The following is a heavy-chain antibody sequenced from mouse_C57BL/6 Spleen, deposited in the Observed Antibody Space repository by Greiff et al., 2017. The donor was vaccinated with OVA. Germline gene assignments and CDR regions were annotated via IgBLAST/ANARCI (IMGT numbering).Heavy chain of an antibody. J-gene: IGHJ4*01. V-gene: IGHV5-17*01. CDR1: GFTFSDYG. CDR3: ARRNYYGSSSYAMDY. D-gene: IGHD1-1*01. Sequence: EVQLMESGGGLVKPGGSLKLSCAASGFTFSDYGMHWVRQAPEKGLEWVAYISSGSSTIYYADTVKGRFTISRDKAQNTLFLQMTSLRSEDTAMYYCARRNYYGSSSYAMDYWGQGTSVTVSS. CDR2: ISSGSSTI.